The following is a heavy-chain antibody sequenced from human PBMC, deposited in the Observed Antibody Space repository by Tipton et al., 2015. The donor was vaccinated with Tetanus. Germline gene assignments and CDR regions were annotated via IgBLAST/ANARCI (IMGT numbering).Heavy chain of an antibody. J-gene: IGHJ5*02. CDR3: ARTAVNWFDP. V-gene: IGHV4-39*01. Sequence: GLVKPSETLSLTCTVSGGSINSGTFYWDWIRQTPGKGLEWIGNIYYNGNTLQNPSLKSRVTMSSDKSKNQFSLKLRSVTAADTAFYYCARTAVNWFDPWGQGILVTVSS. CDR2: IYYNGNT. CDR1: GGSINSGTFY. D-gene: IGHD2-21*02.